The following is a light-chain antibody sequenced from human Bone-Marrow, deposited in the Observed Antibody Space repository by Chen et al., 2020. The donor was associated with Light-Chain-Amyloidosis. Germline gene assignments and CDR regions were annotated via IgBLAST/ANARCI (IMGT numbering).Light chain of an antibody. CDR1: NIGSTS. V-gene: IGLV3-21*02. Sequence: SYVLTQPSSVSVAPGQTATIACGGNNIGSTSVHWYQQTPGQAPLLVVYDDSDRPSGIPERLSGSTSGNTATLTIRRVEAGDEADYYCQVWDTCGDRPVFGGGTKLTVL. J-gene: IGLJ3*02. CDR3: QVWDTCGDRPV. CDR2: DDS.